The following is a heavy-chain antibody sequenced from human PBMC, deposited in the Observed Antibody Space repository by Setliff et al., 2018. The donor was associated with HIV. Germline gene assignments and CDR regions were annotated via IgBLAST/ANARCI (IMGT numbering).Heavy chain of an antibody. CDR2: MSVYNAKA. CDR3: ARDRVTRSNYYGSGSPWYFDF. Sequence: ASVKVSCKASGYRFISYGITWVRQAPGHGPEWMGYMSVYNAKADYAQKFQGRVTMTTDTSTSTVYMELRSLTSDDTAVYYCARDRVTRSNYYGSGSPWYFDFWGRGILVTVSS. J-gene: IGHJ2*01. D-gene: IGHD3-10*01. CDR1: GYRFISYG. V-gene: IGHV1-18*01.